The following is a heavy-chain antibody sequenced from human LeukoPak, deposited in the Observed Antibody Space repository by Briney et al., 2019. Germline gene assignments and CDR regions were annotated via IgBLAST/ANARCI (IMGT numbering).Heavy chain of an antibody. V-gene: IGHV3-7*03. CDR1: GFPFSSYW. Sequence: PGGSLRLSCAASGFPFSSYWMSWVRQAPGKGQEGVASKKEDGSKKYYVDSVKGRFTISRDNAKNSLYLQMNSLRAEDTAVYYCARVGTADYSSGWFDYWGQGTLVTVSS. J-gene: IGHJ4*02. CDR3: ARVGTADYSSGWFDY. D-gene: IGHD6-19*01. CDR2: KKEDGSKK.